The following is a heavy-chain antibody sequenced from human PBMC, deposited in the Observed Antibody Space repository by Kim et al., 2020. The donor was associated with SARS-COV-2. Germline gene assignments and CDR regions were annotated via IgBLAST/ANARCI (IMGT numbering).Heavy chain of an antibody. D-gene: IGHD2-2*01. J-gene: IGHJ5*02. CDR1: GGSISSSSYY. Sequence: SETLSLTCTVSGGSISSSSYYWGWIRQPPGKGLEWIGSIYYSGSTYYNPSLKSRVTISVDTSKNQFSLKLSSVTAADTAVYYCARRFGSPYCSSTSCGWFDPWGQGTLVTVSS. V-gene: IGHV4-39*01. CDR2: IYYSGST. CDR3: ARRFGSPYCSSTSCGWFDP.